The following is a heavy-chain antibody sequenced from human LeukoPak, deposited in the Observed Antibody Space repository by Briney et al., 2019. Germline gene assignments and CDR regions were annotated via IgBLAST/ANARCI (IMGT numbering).Heavy chain of an antibody. Sequence: GGSLRLSCAASGFTFSSYSMNWVRQAPGKGLEWVSYIGSSSSTIYYADSVKGRFTISRDNAKNSLYLQMNSLRAEDTAVYYCAREGGYYDSSGYLDYWGQGTLVTVSS. V-gene: IGHV3-48*01. CDR3: AREGGYYDSSGYLDY. J-gene: IGHJ4*02. D-gene: IGHD3-22*01. CDR2: IGSSSSTI. CDR1: GFTFSSYS.